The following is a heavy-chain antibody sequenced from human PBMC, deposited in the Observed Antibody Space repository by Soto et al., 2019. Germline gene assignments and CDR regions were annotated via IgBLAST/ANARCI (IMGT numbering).Heavy chain of an antibody. D-gene: IGHD2-21*01. CDR2: IIPIFGTA. CDR3: ALGPHKGHYYYGMDV. V-gene: IGHV1-69*13. CDR1: GGTFSSYA. J-gene: IGHJ6*02. Sequence: GASVKVSCKASGGTFSSYAISWVRQAPGQGLEWMGGIIPIFGTANYAQKFQGRVTITADESTSTAYMELSSLRSEDTAVYYCALGPHKGHYYYGMDVWGQGTTVTVSS.